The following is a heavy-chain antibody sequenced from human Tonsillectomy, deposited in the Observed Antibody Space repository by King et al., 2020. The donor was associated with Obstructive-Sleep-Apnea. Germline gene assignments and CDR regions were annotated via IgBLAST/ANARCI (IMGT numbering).Heavy chain of an antibody. Sequence: RGEYGGGVGQTGRSLRLSGAASGFTVSSYAMNWVRQAPGKGLEWVAVISYDGRNKYYGDSVKGRFTMSRDNSKNTLYLQMNSLRAEDTAVYYCARGVLRSFPEGYWGQGTLVTVSS. CDR2: ISYDGRNK. D-gene: IGHD3-9*01. CDR1: GFTVSSYA. CDR3: ARGVLRSFPEGY. V-gene: IGHV3-30*04. J-gene: IGHJ4*02.